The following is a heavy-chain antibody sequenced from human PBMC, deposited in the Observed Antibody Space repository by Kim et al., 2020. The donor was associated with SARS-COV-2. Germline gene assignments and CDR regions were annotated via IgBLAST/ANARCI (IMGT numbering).Heavy chain of an antibody. Sequence: GYAKKFQGRVTMTRNTSISTAYMELSSLRSEDTAVYYCASTTYYYDSSWSYWGQGTLVTVSS. J-gene: IGHJ4*02. CDR3: ASTTYYYDSSWSY. V-gene: IGHV1-8*01. D-gene: IGHD3-22*01.